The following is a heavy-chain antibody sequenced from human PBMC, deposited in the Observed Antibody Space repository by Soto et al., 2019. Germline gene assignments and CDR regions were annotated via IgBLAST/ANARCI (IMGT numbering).Heavy chain of an antibody. V-gene: IGHV4-34*01. CDR1: GGSFSGYY. D-gene: IGHD2-8*01. Sequence: KTSETLSLTCAVYGGSFSGYYWSWIRQPPGKGLEWIGEINHSGSTNYNPSLKSRVTISVDTSKNQFSLKLSSVTAADTAVYYCAVGGYCTNGVCYAFDYWGQGTLVTAPQ. J-gene: IGHJ4*02. CDR2: INHSGST. CDR3: AVGGYCTNGVCYAFDY.